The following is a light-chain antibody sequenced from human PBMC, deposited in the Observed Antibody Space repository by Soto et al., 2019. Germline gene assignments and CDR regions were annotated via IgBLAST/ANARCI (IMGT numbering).Light chain of an antibody. Sequence: DIQMTQSPSTLSASVGDRVTITCRASQSISSWLAWYQQKPGKAPKRLIYKASSLESGVPSRFSGSGSGTDSTRTIRRLHPDDFATYYCQQYNSYPRTFGQGTKVEIK. CDR1: QSISSW. V-gene: IGKV1-5*03. CDR2: KAS. J-gene: IGKJ1*01. CDR3: QQYNSYPRT.